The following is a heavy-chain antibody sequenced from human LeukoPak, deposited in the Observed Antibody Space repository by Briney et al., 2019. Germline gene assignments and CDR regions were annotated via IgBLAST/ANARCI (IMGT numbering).Heavy chain of an antibody. D-gene: IGHD1-26*01. CDR3: AKGSGTHFVHDF. Sequence: GGSLKLSCAASGFTFSTYIMNWVRQAPGKGLEWVSAISGSGDSTYYADSVKGRFTISRDNSKNTLYLQVNSLRAEDTAVYYCAKGSGTHFVHDFWGQGTLVTVSS. J-gene: IGHJ4*02. CDR2: ISGSGDST. CDR1: GFTFSTYI. V-gene: IGHV3-23*01.